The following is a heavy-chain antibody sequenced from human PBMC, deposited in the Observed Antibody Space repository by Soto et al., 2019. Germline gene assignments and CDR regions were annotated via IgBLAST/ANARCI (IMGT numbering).Heavy chain of an antibody. V-gene: IGHV3-23*01. CDR3: AKDTGIAAVSWFDP. J-gene: IGHJ5*02. D-gene: IGHD6-13*01. Sequence: GGSPRISCAASGFTFSSYAMSWVRQAPGKGLEWVSAISGSGGSTYYADSVKGRFTISRDNSKNTLYLQMNSLRAEDTAVYYCAKDTGIAAVSWFDPWGQGTLVTVSS. CDR1: GFTFSSYA. CDR2: ISGSGGST.